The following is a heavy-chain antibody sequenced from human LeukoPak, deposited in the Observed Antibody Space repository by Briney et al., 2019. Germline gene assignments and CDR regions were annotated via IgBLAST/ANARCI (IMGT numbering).Heavy chain of an antibody. J-gene: IGHJ5*02. D-gene: IGHD3-10*01. Sequence: SETLSLTCTVSGGSISSGDYYWSWIRQPPGKGLEWIGYIYYSGSTYYNPSLKSRVTISVDTSKNQFSLKLSSVTAADTAVYYCARRWFGELLNEDNWFDPWGQGTLVTVSS. CDR2: IYYSGST. V-gene: IGHV4-30-4*08. CDR1: GGSISSGDYY. CDR3: ARRWFGELLNEDNWFDP.